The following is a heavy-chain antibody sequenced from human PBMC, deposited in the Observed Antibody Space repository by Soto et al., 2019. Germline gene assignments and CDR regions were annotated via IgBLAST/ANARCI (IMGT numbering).Heavy chain of an antibody. V-gene: IGHV5-10-1*01. Sequence: GASLTLSCKGSGYSFTSYWISWVSQLPGKGLEWVGRLAHSDSYTNYSPSFQGHVTISADKSISTADLQWSSLKASDTAMYYCARPSRSLYSGYDLEADVWGHGTTVTVSS. D-gene: IGHD5-12*01. CDR1: GYSFTSYW. CDR3: ARPSRSLYSGYDLEADV. J-gene: IGHJ6*02. CDR2: LAHSDSYT.